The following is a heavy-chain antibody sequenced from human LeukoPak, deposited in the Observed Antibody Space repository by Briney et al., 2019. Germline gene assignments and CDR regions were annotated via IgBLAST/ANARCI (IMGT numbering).Heavy chain of an antibody. V-gene: IGHV3-21*01. CDR1: GFTFTGYT. CDR3: ARGVSLRDPFDY. D-gene: IGHD3-10*01. Sequence: GGSLRLSCAASGFTFTGYTMNWVRQAPGKGLEWVSSISSSGSYIYYADSVKGRLTTSRDNARNSLYLQMNSLRAEDTAVYYCARGVSLRDPFDYWGQGTLVTVSS. CDR2: ISSSGSYI. J-gene: IGHJ4*02.